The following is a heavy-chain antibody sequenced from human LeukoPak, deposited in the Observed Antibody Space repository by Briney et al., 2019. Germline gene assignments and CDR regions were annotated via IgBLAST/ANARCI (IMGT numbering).Heavy chain of an antibody. D-gene: IGHD2-2*01. Sequence: GGSLRLSCAASGFTFSSHGMNWVRQAPGKGLECGLGITGSGGNRYYADSVKGRFTISRDISKNTLYLQMNRLRAEETAVYYCAKDVAGSQSYCSSTSCYVDYWGQGTLVTVSS. CDR3: AKDVAGSQSYCSSTSCYVDY. V-gene: IGHV3-23*01. J-gene: IGHJ4*02. CDR1: GFTFSSHG. CDR2: ITGSGGNR.